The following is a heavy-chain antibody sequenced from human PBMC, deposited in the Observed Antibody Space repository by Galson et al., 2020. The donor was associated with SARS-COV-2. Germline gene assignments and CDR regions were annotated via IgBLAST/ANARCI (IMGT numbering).Heavy chain of an antibody. CDR3: VRDTGVGKVTTTFDS. Sequence: SETLSFTCTVSGDPISNYYWSWIRQSAGKGLEWIGRFYSSGTANYNPSLNSRVTMSVDTSKSQFLLKLSSVTAADTAVYYCVRDTGVGKVTTTFDSWGQGILVTVSS. V-gene: IGHV4-4*07. J-gene: IGHJ4*01. CDR2: FYSSGTA. D-gene: IGHD4-17*01. CDR1: GDPISNYY.